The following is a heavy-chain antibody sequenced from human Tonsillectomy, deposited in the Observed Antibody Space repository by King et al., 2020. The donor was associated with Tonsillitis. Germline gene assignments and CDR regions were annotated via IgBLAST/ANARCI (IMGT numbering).Heavy chain of an antibody. J-gene: IGHJ4*02. Sequence: VQLVESGGGLVQPGGSLRLSCAASGFTFSSYAMSWVRQAPGKGLEWVSAISGSGGSTYYADSVKGRFTISRDNSKNTLYLQMNSLRAEDTAVSYCAKGTTYYYDRSGYYPPYFDYWGQGTLVTVSS. V-gene: IGHV3-23*04. CDR1: GFTFSSYA. CDR3: AKGTTYYYDRSGYYPPYFDY. D-gene: IGHD3-22*01. CDR2: ISGSGGST.